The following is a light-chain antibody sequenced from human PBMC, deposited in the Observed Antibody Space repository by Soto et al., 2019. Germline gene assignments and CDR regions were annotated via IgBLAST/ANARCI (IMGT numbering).Light chain of an antibody. J-gene: IGLJ1*01. V-gene: IGLV2-23*02. CDR2: EVS. Sequence: QSALTQPASVSGSPGQSIAISCTGTSSDVGIYNLVSWYQQHPGKAPKLFIYEVSKRPSGVSDRFSGSKSGSTASLTISGLQAEDEADYYCYPYAGDNTYYVFGTGTKLTVL. CDR1: SSDVGIYNL. CDR3: YPYAGDNTYYV.